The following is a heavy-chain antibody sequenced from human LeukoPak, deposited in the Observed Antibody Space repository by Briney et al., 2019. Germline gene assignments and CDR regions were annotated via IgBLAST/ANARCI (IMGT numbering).Heavy chain of an antibody. D-gene: IGHD3-10*01. CDR3: AKGVYYGAYFFDY. J-gene: IGHJ4*02. Sequence: GGSLRLSCAASGFTFSSYALNWVRQAPGKGLEWVSSITGSGDSTYYADSVKGRFTISGDNSKNTLYLQMSSLRADDTALYYCAKGVYYGAYFFDYWGQGTLVTVSS. CDR1: GFTFSSYA. CDR2: ITGSGDST. V-gene: IGHV3-23*01.